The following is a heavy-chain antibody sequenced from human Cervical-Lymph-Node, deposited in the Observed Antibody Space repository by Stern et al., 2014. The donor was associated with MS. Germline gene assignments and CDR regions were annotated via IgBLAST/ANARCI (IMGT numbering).Heavy chain of an antibody. Sequence: VQLVESGGGVVQPGRSLRLSCAASGFTFSSYGMHWVRQAPGKGLEWVAVIWYDGGNKYYADSVKGRFTISRDNSKNTLYLQMNSLRAEDTAVYYCASTPYSSSSWFDPWGQGTLVTVSS. CDR3: ASTPYSSSSWFDP. V-gene: IGHV3-33*01. D-gene: IGHD6-6*01. CDR1: GFTFSSYG. J-gene: IGHJ5*02. CDR2: IWYDGGNK.